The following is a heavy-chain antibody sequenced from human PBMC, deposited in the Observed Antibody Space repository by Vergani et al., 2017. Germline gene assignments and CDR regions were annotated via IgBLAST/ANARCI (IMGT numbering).Heavy chain of an antibody. CDR1: GFTFSSYW. Sequence: EVQLVESGGGLVQPGGSLRLSCAASGFTFSSYWMSWVRQAAGKGLEWVANIKQDGSEKYYVDSVKGRFTITRDNAKNSLYLQMNSRRAEDTAVYYCASAEGLGVVVPAAIVYWGQGTLVTVSS. V-gene: IGHV3-7*01. J-gene: IGHJ4*02. CDR3: ASAEGLGVVVPAAIVY. CDR2: IKQDGSEK. D-gene: IGHD2-2*01.